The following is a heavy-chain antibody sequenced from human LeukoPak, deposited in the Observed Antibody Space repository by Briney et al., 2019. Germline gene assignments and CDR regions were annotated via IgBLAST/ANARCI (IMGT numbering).Heavy chain of an antibody. D-gene: IGHD5-18*01. CDR2: IYSGGST. Sequence: PGGSLRLSCAASGFTVSSNYMSWVRQAPGKGLEWVSIIYSGGSTFYADSVKGRFTISRDNAKSSLYLQMNSLRADDTAVYYCVEGGAARFDYWGQGTLVAVSS. CDR1: GFTVSSNY. CDR3: VEGGAARFDY. V-gene: IGHV3-53*01. J-gene: IGHJ4*02.